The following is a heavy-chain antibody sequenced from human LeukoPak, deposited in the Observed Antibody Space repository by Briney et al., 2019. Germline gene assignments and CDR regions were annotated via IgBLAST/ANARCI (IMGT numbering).Heavy chain of an antibody. Sequence: ASVKVSCKASGYTFTGYVMHWVRQAPGQGLEWMGGINPNSGGTNYAQKVQGRVTMARDTSISTAYMELSRLRSDDTAVYYCARALPAAGPTFDYWGQGTLVTVSS. CDR3: ARALPAAGPTFDY. J-gene: IGHJ4*02. V-gene: IGHV1-2*02. CDR2: INPNSGGT. CDR1: GYTFTGYV. D-gene: IGHD6-13*01.